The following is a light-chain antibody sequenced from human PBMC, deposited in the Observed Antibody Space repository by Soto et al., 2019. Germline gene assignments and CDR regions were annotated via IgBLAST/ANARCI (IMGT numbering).Light chain of an antibody. V-gene: IGKV1-16*02. CDR2: VVS. J-gene: IGKJ5*01. CDR3: QQYDTYPIT. Sequence: DIQMTQSPSSLSASVGDRVTITCRASQGINNNLGWFQQNPGKAPKSLIYVVSTLQSGVPSKFSGSGSGTEFTLTISSLQPEDFATYYCQQYDTYPITFGQGTRLEMK. CDR1: QGINNN.